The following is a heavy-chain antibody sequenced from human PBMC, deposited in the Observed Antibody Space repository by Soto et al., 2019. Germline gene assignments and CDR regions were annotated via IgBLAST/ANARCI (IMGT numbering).Heavy chain of an antibody. D-gene: IGHD3-3*01. CDR2: ISDTSKTI. V-gene: IGHV3-11*01. Sequence: QVQLVDSGGGLVKPGGSLRLFCAAAGFTFSDFYMTWIRQAPGKGLEWVSYISDTSKTISYSDSVKGRFTISRDNAKTSLYLQMNSLTGEDTAVYYCARVQYFEWHFDLWGRGTLVPVSS. CDR1: GFTFSDFY. CDR3: ARVQYFEWHFDL. J-gene: IGHJ2*01.